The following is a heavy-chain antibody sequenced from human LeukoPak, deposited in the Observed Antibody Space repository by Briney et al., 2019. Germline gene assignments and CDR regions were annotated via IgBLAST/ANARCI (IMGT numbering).Heavy chain of an antibody. Sequence: GGSLRLSCAVSGFTFSTHSMNWVRQAPGKGLEWVSYITRSSTTIFYADSVKGRFTVSRDNSKNTLYLQMNSLRVEDTAVYYCARGGYNWDTDAGWFDPWGLGTLVTVSS. CDR2: ITRSSTTI. CDR3: ARGGYNWDTDAGWFDP. J-gene: IGHJ5*02. V-gene: IGHV3-48*01. CDR1: GFTFSTHS. D-gene: IGHD1/OR15-1a*01.